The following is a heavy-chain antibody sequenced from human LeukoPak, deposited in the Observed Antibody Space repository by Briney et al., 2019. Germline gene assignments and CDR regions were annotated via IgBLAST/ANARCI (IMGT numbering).Heavy chain of an antibody. J-gene: IGHJ4*02. V-gene: IGHV3-23*01. D-gene: IGHD6-19*01. CDR3: AKARIAVAGTERDY. CDR2: ISGSGGST. CDR1: GFTFSSYA. Sequence: GGSLRLSCAASGFTFSSYAMSWVRQAPGKGLEWASAISGSGGSTYYADSVKGRFTISRDNSKNTLYLQMNSLRAEDTAVYYCAKARIAVAGTERDYWGQGTLVTVSS.